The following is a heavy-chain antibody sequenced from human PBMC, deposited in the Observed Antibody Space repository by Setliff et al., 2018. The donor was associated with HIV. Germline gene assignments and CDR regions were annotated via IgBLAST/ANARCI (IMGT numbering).Heavy chain of an antibody. CDR3: ARDLGSSSSMDP. Sequence: ASVKVSCKASGYSFNRYFMHWVRQAPGQGLEWMGWINPSSGGTKSAQKFQGRVTMTRDTSINTAYMELSRLKSDDTAVYYCARDLGSSSSMDPWGQGTLVTSPQ. J-gene: IGHJ5*02. D-gene: IGHD6-6*01. CDR1: GYSFNRYF. V-gene: IGHV1-2*02. CDR2: INPSSGGT.